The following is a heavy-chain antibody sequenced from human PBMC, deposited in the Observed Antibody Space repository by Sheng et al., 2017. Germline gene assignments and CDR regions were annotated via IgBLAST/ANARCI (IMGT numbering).Heavy chain of an antibody. CDR3: ARGLPHNAFDI. Sequence: QVQLQQWGAGLLKPSETLSLTCAVYGGSFSGYYWSWIRQPPGKGLEWIGEINHSGSTNYNPSLKSRVTISVDTSKNQFSLKLSSVTAADTAVYYCARGLPHNAFDIWGQGTMVTVSS. CDR1: GGSFSGYY. V-gene: IGHV4-34*01. J-gene: IGHJ3*02. D-gene: IGHD2-21*01. CDR2: INHSGST.